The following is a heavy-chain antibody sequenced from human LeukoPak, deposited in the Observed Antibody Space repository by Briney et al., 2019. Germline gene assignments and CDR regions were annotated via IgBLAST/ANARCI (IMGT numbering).Heavy chain of an antibody. D-gene: IGHD3-3*01. J-gene: IGHJ3*02. CDR1: GGSISSSNW. CDR3: ARVRFLEWLSAGEFDAFDI. Sequence: PSETLSLTCAVSGGSISSSNWWSWVRQPPGKGLEWIGEIYHSGSTNYNPSLKSRVTISVDKSKNQFSLKLSSVTAADTAVYYCARVRFLEWLSAGEFDAFDIWGQGTMVTVSS. CDR2: IYHSGST. V-gene: IGHV4-4*02.